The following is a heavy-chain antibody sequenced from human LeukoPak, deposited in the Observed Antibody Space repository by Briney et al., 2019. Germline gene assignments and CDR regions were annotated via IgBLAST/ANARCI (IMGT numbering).Heavy chain of an antibody. V-gene: IGHV4-31*03. D-gene: IGHD3-9*01. Sequence: SETLSLTCTVSGGSVSSGGYYWSWIRQHPGKGLEWIGYIYYSDSYYNPSLKSRVSISVDTSKTQFSLNLNSVTAADTAVYYCARGVLTGYYGDFDYWGQGTLVTVSS. CDR1: GGSVSSGGYY. CDR3: ARGVLTGYYGDFDY. J-gene: IGHJ4*02. CDR2: IYYSDS.